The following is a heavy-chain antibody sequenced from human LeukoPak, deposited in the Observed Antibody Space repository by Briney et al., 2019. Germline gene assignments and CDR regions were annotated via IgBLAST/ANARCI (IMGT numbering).Heavy chain of an antibody. CDR1: GFTFSDYY. CDR3: ARMSTEYYHDSSGYYPYYYGMDV. V-gene: IGHV3-11*01. CDR2: ISSSGSTI. J-gene: IGHJ6*02. D-gene: IGHD3-22*01. Sequence: AGGSLRLSCAASGFTFSDYYMSWIRQAPGKGLEWVSYISSSGSTIYYADSVKGRFTISRDNAKNSLYLQMNSLRAEDTAVYYCARMSTEYYHDSSGYYPYYYGMDVWGQGTTVAVSS.